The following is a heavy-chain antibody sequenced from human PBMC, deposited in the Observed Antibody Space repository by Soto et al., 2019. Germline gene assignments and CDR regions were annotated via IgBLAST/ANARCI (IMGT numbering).Heavy chain of an antibody. Sequence: VQLVQSGAEVKKPGSSVKVSCKASGFTFSSYAMSWVRQAPGKGLEWVSAISGSGGSTYYADSVKGRFTISRDNSKNTLYLQMNSLRAEDTAVYYCAKDSISVLGWFDPWGQGTLVTVSS. CDR1: GFTFSSYA. J-gene: IGHJ5*02. V-gene: IGHV3-23*04. CDR3: AKDSISVLGWFDP. D-gene: IGHD3-3*02. CDR2: ISGSGGST.